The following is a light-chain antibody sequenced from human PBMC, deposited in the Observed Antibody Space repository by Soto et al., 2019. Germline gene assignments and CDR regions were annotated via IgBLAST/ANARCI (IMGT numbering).Light chain of an antibody. CDR3: QQYYSSPRT. V-gene: IGKV4-1*01. Sequence: DIVMTQSPDSLAVSLGERATINCKSSQRVLYSSNNKKYLAWYQQKPGHPPKLLIYWASTRASGVPDRFSGSGSGTDFTLTISSLQAEDVAVYYCQQYYSSPRTFGQGTKVEIK. CDR1: QRVLYSSNNKKY. CDR2: WAS. J-gene: IGKJ1*01.